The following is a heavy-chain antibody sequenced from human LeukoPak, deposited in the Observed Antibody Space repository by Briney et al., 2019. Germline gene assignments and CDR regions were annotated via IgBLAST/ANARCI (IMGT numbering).Heavy chain of an antibody. J-gene: IGHJ4*02. V-gene: IGHV3-33*01. CDR1: GFTFSSYG. Sequence: GGSLRLSCAASGFTFSSYGMHWVRQAPGKGLEWVAVIWYDGSNKYYADSVKGRFTISRDNSKNTLYLQMNSLRAEDTAVYYCARASMSCGGDCPIDYWGQGTLVTVSS. CDR3: ARASMSCGGDCPIDY. CDR2: IWYDGSNK. D-gene: IGHD2-21*02.